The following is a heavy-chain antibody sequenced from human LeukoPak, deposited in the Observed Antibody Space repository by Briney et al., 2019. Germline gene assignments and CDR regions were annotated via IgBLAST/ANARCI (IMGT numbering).Heavy chain of an antibody. CDR3: ARALIGYCSSTSCFLDAFDI. CDR2: ISTYNGNT. J-gene: IGHJ3*02. V-gene: IGHV1-18*01. Sequence: GASVKVPCKASGYTFTSYGISWVRQAPGQGLEWMGWISTYNGNTNYAQKLQGRVTMTTDTSTSTAYMELRSLRSDDTAVYYCARALIGYCSSTSCFLDAFDIWGQGTMVTVSS. D-gene: IGHD2-2*01. CDR1: GYTFTSYG.